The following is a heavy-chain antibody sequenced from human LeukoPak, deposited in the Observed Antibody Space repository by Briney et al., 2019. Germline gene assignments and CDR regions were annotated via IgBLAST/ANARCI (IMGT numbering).Heavy chain of an antibody. CDR3: ARDSSGGVIVYDY. CDR2: INPNSGGT. V-gene: IGHV1-2*02. D-gene: IGHD3-16*02. J-gene: IGHJ4*02. Sequence: GASVKVSCKASGYTFTGYYMHWVRQAPGQGLEWMGWINPNSGGTNYAQKFQGRVTMTRDTSISTAYMELSRLRSDDTAVYYCARDSSGGVIVYDYWGQGTLVTVSS. CDR1: GYTFTGYY.